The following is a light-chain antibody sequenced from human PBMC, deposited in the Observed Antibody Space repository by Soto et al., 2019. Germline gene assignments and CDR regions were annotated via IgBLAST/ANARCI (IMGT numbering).Light chain of an antibody. CDR2: AAS. CDR1: ESIDNW. CDR3: QQYDNLPS. J-gene: IGKJ5*01. V-gene: IGKV1-5*01. Sequence: DIQMTQSPSTLSASVGDTVTITCRASESIDNWLAWYQQKPGKAPKLLIFAASTLVRGVPSRFSGRGSGTEFTLTISSLQAEDIATYYCQQYDNLPSFGQGTRLEIK.